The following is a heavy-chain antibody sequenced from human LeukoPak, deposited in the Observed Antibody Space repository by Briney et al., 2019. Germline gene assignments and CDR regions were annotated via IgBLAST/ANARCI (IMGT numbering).Heavy chain of an antibody. CDR1: DDSISSSSYY. CDR2: IYYRGRT. CDR3: ARQTSPDWHYAVRFDP. J-gene: IGHJ5*02. V-gene: IGHV4-39*01. Sequence: SETLSLTCTVSDDSISSSSYYWGWIRQPPGKGLEWIGSIYYRGRTYYNPSLKSRVTISVDTSKNQFSLRLSSVTAADTAVYYCARQTSPDWHYAVRFDPWGQGTLVTVPS. D-gene: IGHD1-7*01.